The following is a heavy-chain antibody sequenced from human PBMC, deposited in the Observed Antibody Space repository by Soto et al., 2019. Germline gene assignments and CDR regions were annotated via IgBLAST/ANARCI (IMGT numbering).Heavy chain of an antibody. V-gene: IGHV4-34*01. CDR1: GGSFSGYY. D-gene: IGHD3-10*01. CDR2: INHSGST. Sequence: QVQLQQWGAGLLKPSETLSLTCAVYGGSFSGYYRSWIRQPPGKGLEWIGEINHSGSTNYNPSLKGLVTISVDASKNQFSLKLSSVTAADTAVYYCASFTMVRGVTWDYWGQGTLVTVSS. CDR3: ASFTMVRGVTWDY. J-gene: IGHJ4*02.